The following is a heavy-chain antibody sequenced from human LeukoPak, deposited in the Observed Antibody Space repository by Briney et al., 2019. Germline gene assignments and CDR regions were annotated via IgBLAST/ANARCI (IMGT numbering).Heavy chain of an antibody. D-gene: IGHD6-13*01. CDR3: ARPRVAAANRYNYYYGMDV. J-gene: IGHJ6*02. CDR2: ISYDGSNK. V-gene: IGHV3-30-3*01. CDR1: GFTFSSYA. Sequence: PGGSLRLSCAASGFTFSSYAMHWVRQAPGKGRGWVAVISYDGSNKYYADSVKGRFTISRDNSKNTLYLQMNSLRAEDTAVYYCARPRVAAANRYNYYYGMDVWGQGTTVTVSS.